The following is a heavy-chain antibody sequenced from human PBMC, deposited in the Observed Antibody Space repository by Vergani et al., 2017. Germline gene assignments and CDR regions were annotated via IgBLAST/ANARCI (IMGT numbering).Heavy chain of an antibody. J-gene: IGHJ3*02. CDR3: ARDNVGGYCSGGSGSTFDAFDI. CDR2: ISSSSSYI. CDR1: GFTFSSYS. D-gene: IGHD2-15*01. Sequence: EVQLVESGGGLVKPGGSLRLSCAASGFTFSSYSMNWVRQAPGKGLEWVSSISSSSSYINYADAVKGRFTISRDNGKTSLYLQMNSLRAEDTAVYYCARDNVGGYCSGGSGSTFDAFDIWGQGTMVTVSS. V-gene: IGHV3-21*01.